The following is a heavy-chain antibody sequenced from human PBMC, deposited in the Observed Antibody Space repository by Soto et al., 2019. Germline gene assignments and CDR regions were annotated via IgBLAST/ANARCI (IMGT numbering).Heavy chain of an antibody. Sequence: TLSLTGTVSVGSSSSGGYYWSWILQHPGKGLEWIGYIYYSGSTYYNPSLKSRVTISVDTSKNQFSLKLSSVTAADTAVYYCAREGISSSWYYYGMDVWGQGTTVTVSS. CDR1: VGSSSSGGYY. CDR3: AREGISSSWYYYGMDV. D-gene: IGHD6-13*01. J-gene: IGHJ6*02. CDR2: IYYSGST. V-gene: IGHV4-31*03.